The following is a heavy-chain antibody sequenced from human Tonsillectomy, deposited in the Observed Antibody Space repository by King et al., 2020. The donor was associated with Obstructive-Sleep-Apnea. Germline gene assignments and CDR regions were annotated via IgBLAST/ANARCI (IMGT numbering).Heavy chain of an antibody. V-gene: IGHV4-34*01. CDR3: ASRRYSSSWLYY. CDR2: INHSGST. Sequence: VQLQQWGAGLLKPSETLSLTCAFYGGSFSGYYWSWIRQPPGKGLEWIGEINHSGSTNYNPSLKSRVTISVDTSKNQFSLKLSSVTAADTAVYFCASRRYSSSWLYYWGQGTLVTVSS. J-gene: IGHJ4*02. CDR1: GGSFSGYY. D-gene: IGHD6-13*01.